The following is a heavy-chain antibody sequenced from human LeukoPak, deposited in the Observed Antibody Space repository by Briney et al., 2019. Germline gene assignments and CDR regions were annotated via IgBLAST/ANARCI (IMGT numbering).Heavy chain of an antibody. CDR2: ISSSSSTI. CDR1: GFTFSSYA. J-gene: IGHJ5*02. V-gene: IGHV3-48*04. CDR3: ARDWA. Sequence: GGSLRLSCTTSGFTFSSYALSWVRQAPGKGLEWVSYISSSSSTIYYADSVKGRFTISRDNAKNSLYLQMNSLRAEDTAVYYCARDWAWGQGTLVTVSS. D-gene: IGHD3-16*01.